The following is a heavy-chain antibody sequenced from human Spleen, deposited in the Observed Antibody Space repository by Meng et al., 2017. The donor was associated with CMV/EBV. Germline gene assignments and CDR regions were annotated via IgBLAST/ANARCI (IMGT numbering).Heavy chain of an antibody. V-gene: IGHV4-31*02. J-gene: IGHJ5*02. CDR1: RTASSGGGYY. CDR2: TYNSGST. CDR3: ARDGAELGNWFDP. D-gene: IGHD1-26*01. Sequence: TVSRTASSGGGYYWSWIRQYPGKGMEWIGYTYNSGSTYYNPSLKSRVSISVDTSKNQVFLKLSSVTAADTAVYYCARDGAELGNWFDPWGQGTLVTVSS.